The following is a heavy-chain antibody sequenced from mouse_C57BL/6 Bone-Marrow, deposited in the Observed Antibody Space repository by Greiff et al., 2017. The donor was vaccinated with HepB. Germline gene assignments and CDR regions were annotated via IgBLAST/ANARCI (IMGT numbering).Heavy chain of an antibody. Sequence: EVQLVESGGGLVQPKGSLKLSCAASGFSFNTYAMNWVRQAPGKGLEWVARIRSKSNNYATYYADSVKDRFTISRDDSESMLYLQMNNLKTEDTAMYYCVGHGGYGSSYDYYAMDYWGQGTSVTVSS. J-gene: IGHJ4*01. D-gene: IGHD1-1*01. CDR2: IRSKSNNYAT. CDR1: GFSFNTYA. CDR3: VGHGGYGSSYDYYAMDY. V-gene: IGHV10-1*01.